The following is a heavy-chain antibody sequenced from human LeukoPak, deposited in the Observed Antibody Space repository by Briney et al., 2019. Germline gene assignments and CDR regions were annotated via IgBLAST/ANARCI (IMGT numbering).Heavy chain of an antibody. D-gene: IGHD5-18*01. V-gene: IGHV3-74*01. CDR2: INGDGSST. CDR3: ARDKGYSIDQ. CDR1: GFSFNTYW. J-gene: IGHJ5*02. Sequence: GGSLRLSCAASGFSFNTYWMHWVRQAPGTGLVWVSRINGDGSSTSYADFVKGRFTISRDNAKNTLYLQMNSLRAEETAIYYCARDKGYSIDQWGQGTLVTVSS.